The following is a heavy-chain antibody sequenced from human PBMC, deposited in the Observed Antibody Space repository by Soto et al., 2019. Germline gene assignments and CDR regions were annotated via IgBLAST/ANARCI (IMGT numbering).Heavy chain of an antibody. CDR1: GFTFGGSA. CDR2: IRSKTNSYTT. D-gene: IGHD6-19*01. Sequence: GGSLRLSCAASGFTFGGSAMHWVRQASGKGLEWVGHIRSKTNSYTTAYAESVKGRFTISRDDSMNTAYLQMNSLKTEDTAVYFCTRQTDAVQWLVVPTDYNFDYWGQGTLVTVSS. V-gene: IGHV3-73*01. CDR3: TRQTDAVQWLVVPTDYNFDY. J-gene: IGHJ4*02.